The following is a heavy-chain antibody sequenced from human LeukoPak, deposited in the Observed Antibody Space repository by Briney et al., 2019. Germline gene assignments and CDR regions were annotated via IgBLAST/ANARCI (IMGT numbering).Heavy chain of an antibody. D-gene: IGHD2-15*01. Sequence: PSETLSLTCTVSGGSISSYYWSWIRQPPGKGLEWIGYIYYSGSTNYNPSLKSRVTISVDTSKNQFFLKLSSVTAAATAVYYCARTTEAHSWRTRFYDYYMDVGGRGTSVTVSS. CDR3: ARTTEAHSWRTRFYDYYMDV. J-gene: IGHJ6*03. CDR1: GGSISSYY. V-gene: IGHV4-59*01. CDR2: IYYSGST.